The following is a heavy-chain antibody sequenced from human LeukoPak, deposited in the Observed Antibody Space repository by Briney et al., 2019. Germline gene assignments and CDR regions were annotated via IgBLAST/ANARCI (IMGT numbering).Heavy chain of an antibody. D-gene: IGHD3-22*01. CDR1: GYTFTGYY. Sequence: ASVKVSCKASGYTFTGYYMHWVRQAPGQGFEWMGWINPNSGGTHYAQKFQGGFTLTRDTSTSTAYMDLTGLKSDDTAVYYCAREYSDTSGYYWGQGTLVTVSS. V-gene: IGHV1-2*02. CDR2: INPNSGGT. CDR3: AREYSDTSGYY. J-gene: IGHJ4*02.